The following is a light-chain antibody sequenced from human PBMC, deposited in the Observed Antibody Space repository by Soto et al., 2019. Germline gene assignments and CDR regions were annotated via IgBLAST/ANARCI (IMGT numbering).Light chain of an antibody. CDR2: GAA. J-gene: IGKJ1*01. CDR1: ETVSRNF. Sequence: EIVLTQSPGTLSLSPGEGATLACTASETVSRNFLAWYQQKPGQAPRLLIYGAASRATGIPDRFSGSGSGTDFTLTTNRLEPEDFAVYYCQQYGSSPVTFGQGTKVEIK. V-gene: IGKV3-20*01. CDR3: QQYGSSPVT.